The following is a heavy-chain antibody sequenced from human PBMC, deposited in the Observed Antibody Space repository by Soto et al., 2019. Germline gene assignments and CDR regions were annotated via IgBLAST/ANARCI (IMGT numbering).Heavy chain of an antibody. CDR2: ISSSSSYI. Sequence: EVQLVESGGGLVKPGGSLRLSCAASGFTFSSYSMNWVRQAPGKGLEWVSSISSSSSYIYYADSVKGRFTISRDNAKNSLYLQMNSLRAEDTAVYYCARGGGRYCSGCSFPYDAFDIGGQGTMVTVSS. CDR1: GFTFSSYS. V-gene: IGHV3-21*01. CDR3: ARGGGRYCSGCSFPYDAFDI. D-gene: IGHD2-15*01. J-gene: IGHJ3*02.